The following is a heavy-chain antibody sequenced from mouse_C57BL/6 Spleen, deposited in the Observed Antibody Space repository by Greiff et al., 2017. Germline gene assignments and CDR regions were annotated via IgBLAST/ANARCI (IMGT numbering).Heavy chain of an antibody. J-gene: IGHJ2*01. V-gene: IGHV1-82*01. CDR1: GYAFSSSW. CDR3: ARNYYGSSRGDYFDY. CDR2: IYPGDGDT. D-gene: IGHD1-1*01. Sequence: VQLHQSGPELVKPGASVKISCKASGYAFSSSWMNWVKQRPGKGLEWIGRIYPGDGDTNYNGKFKGKATLTADKSSSTAYMQLSSLTSEDSAVYFCARNYYGSSRGDYFDYWGQGTTLTVS.